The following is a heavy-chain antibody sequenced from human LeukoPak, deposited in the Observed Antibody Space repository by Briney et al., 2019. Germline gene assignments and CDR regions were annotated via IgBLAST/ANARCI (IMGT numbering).Heavy chain of an antibody. J-gene: IGHJ4*02. V-gene: IGHV3-21*01. CDR2: ISSSSSYI. CDR1: GFTFSSYS. D-gene: IGHD2-8*01. Sequence: GGSLRLSCAASGFTFSSYSMNWVRQAPGKGLEWVSSISSSSSYIYYADSVKGRFTISRDNAKNSLYLQMNSLRAEDTAVYYCARSAWGLYVDYWGQGTLVTVSS. CDR3: ARSAWGLYVDY.